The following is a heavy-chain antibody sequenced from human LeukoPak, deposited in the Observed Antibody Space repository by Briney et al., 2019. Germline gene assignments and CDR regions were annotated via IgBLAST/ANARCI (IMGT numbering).Heavy chain of an antibody. Sequence: SETLSLTCAVSGGSISTYYWTWIRQPAGKGLEWIGQIHTSGSTDYNPSLKSRVTVSVDTSKNQFSLKLSSVTAADTAVYYCARSPSYRPGGPYYFDYWGQGTLVTVSS. V-gene: IGHV4-4*07. D-gene: IGHD2-2*01. CDR2: IHTSGST. J-gene: IGHJ4*02. CDR3: ARSPSYRPGGPYYFDY. CDR1: GGSISTYY.